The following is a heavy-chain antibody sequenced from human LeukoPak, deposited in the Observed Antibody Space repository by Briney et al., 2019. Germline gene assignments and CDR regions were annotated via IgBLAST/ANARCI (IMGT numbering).Heavy chain of an antibody. D-gene: IGHD3-10*01. V-gene: IGHV3-33*01. Sequence: AGGSLRLSCSPSGFTFSSDGIHGVRQAPGKGLEWVAVIWYDGSNKYYADSVKGRFTISRDNSKNTLYLQMNSLRAEDTAVYYCARDQRSVRGVINYWGQGTLVTVSS. J-gene: IGHJ4*02. CDR2: IWYDGSNK. CDR1: GFTFSSDG. CDR3: ARDQRSVRGVINY.